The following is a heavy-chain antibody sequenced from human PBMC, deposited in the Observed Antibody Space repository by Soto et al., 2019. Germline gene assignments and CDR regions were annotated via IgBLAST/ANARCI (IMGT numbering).Heavy chain of an antibody. CDR3: ARGRRGDYVPFDY. CDR2: IYNSDTT. CDR1: GGSISSYY. J-gene: IGHJ4*02. D-gene: IGHD4-17*01. V-gene: IGHV4-59*01. Sequence: PSETLSLTCTVSGGSISSYYWSWIRQPPGKGLEWIGYIYNSDTTNYNPSLKSRVTISVDTSKNQLSLKVSSVTAADTAVYYCARGRRGDYVPFDYWGQGTLVTVSS.